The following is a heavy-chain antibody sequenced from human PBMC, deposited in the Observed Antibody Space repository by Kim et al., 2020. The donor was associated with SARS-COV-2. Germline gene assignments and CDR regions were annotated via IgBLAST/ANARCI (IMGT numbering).Heavy chain of an antibody. CDR2: IWYDGINI. Sequence: GGSLRLSCAASGFSFSSYGMHWVRQAPGKGLEWVAVIWYDGINIYYVESVKGRFTISRDNSKNMLYLQMNDLRGEDTAVYYCARDRFYGSGSYPIDQWGQGTLVTVSS. CDR3: ARDRFYGSGSYPIDQ. V-gene: IGHV3-33*01. J-gene: IGHJ4*02. CDR1: GFSFSSYG. D-gene: IGHD3-10*01.